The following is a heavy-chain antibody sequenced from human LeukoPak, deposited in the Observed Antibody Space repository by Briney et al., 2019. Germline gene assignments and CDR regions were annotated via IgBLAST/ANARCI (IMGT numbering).Heavy chain of an antibody. CDR1: GGTFSSYA. D-gene: IGHD7-27*01. Sequence: ASVKVSCKASGGTFSSYAISWVRQAPGQGLEWMGRIIPIFGIANYAQKFQGRVTITADKSTSTAYMELSSLRSEGTAVYYCARGTGEAYYFDYWGQGTLVTVSS. J-gene: IGHJ4*02. V-gene: IGHV1-69*04. CDR3: ARGTGEAYYFDY. CDR2: IIPIFGIA.